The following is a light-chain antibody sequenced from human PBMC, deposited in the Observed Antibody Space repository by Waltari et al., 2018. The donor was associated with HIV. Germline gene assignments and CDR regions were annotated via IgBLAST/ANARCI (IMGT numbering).Light chain of an antibody. J-gene: IGKJ1*01. V-gene: IGKV4-1*01. CDR1: QSVLYSSNNKNY. CDR3: QQYYSTLRT. Sequence: DIVMTQSPDSLAVSLGERATINCKSSQSVLYSSNNKNYLAWYQQKPGQPPKLLIYWASTRESGVPDRFSGSGSQTDFTLPISSLQAEDVAVYYCQQYYSTLRTFGQGTKVEIK. CDR2: WAS.